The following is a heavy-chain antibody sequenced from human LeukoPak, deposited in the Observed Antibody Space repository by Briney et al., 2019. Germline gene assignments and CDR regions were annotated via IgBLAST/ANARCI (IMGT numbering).Heavy chain of an antibody. D-gene: IGHD1-1*01. Sequence: SETLSLTCTVSGVSISSSSYYWGWIRQPPGKGLEWIASIYYSGSTYYNPSLKSRVTISVDTSKNQFSLKLSSVTAADTAVYYCAVGERSDTGWASNVDYWGQGTLVTVSS. CDR2: IYYSGST. J-gene: IGHJ4*02. V-gene: IGHV4-39*01. CDR1: GVSISSSSYY. CDR3: AVGERSDTGWASNVDY.